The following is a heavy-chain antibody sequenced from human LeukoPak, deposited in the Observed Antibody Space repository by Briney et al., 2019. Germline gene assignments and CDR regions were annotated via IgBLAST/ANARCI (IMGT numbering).Heavy chain of an antibody. V-gene: IGHV4-61*05. J-gene: IGHJ4*02. D-gene: IGHD3-16*01. CDR2: IYYSGST. CDR3: ARQPHPRGYFDY. Sequence: PSETLSLTCTVSGGSISSSSYYWGWIRQPPGKGLEWIGYIYYSGSTNYNPSLKSRVTISVDTSKNQFSLKLSSVTAADAAVYYCARQPHPRGYFDYWGQGTLVTVSS. CDR1: GGSISSSSYY.